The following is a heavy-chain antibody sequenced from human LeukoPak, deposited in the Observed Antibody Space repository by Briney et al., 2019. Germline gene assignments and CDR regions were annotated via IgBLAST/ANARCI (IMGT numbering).Heavy chain of an antibody. D-gene: IGHD5-12*01. CDR3: AKTHYDLLDV. J-gene: IGHJ6*02. CDR2: MNNGPGDT. Sequence: GGPLRLSCAASGFSFSTSPMSWVRKPPGTGLEWVSAMNNGPGDTFYRDSVRGRFTISRDDSKSTLYLQMISLRAEDTGAYYCAKTHYDLLDVWVQGTTVTVSS. CDR1: GFSFSTSP. V-gene: IGHV3-23*01.